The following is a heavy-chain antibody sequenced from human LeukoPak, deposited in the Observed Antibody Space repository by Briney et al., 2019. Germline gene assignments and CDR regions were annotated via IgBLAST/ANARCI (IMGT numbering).Heavy chain of an antibody. CDR3: ARDHLYDILTGYDAPTYLDY. Sequence: SETLSLTCTVSGGSISSYYWSWIRQPAGKGLEWIGRIYTSGSTNYNPSLKSRVTMSVDTSKNQFSLKLSSVTAADTAVYYCARDHLYDILTGYDAPTYLDYWGQGTLVTVSS. J-gene: IGHJ4*02. CDR2: IYTSGST. D-gene: IGHD3-9*01. V-gene: IGHV4-4*07. CDR1: GGSISSYY.